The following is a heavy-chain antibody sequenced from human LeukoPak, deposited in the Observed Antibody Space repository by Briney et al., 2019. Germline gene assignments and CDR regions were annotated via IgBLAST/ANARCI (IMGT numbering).Heavy chain of an antibody. D-gene: IGHD6-19*01. J-gene: IGHJ4*02. CDR3: ARDRVGSGWPRPFYFEF. CDR1: GYTFTGYY. Sequence: ASVKVSCKPSGYTFTGYYLHWVRQALGQALEWMGWISPNTGATLYAQSFQGRVTMSRDTSISTAYLDLRSLRFDDTAVYYCARDRVGSGWPRPFYFEFWGQGTLVTVSS. V-gene: IGHV1-2*02. CDR2: ISPNTGAT.